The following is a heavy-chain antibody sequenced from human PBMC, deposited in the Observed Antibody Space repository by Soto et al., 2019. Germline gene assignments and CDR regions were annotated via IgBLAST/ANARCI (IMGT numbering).Heavy chain of an antibody. CDR3: ASGYDFWSGYSSDAFDI. CDR2: IYPGDSDT. V-gene: IGHV5-51*01. CDR1: GYSFTSYW. Sequence: GESLKISCKGSGYSFTSYWIGWVRQMPGKGLEWMGIIYPGDSDTRYSPSFQGQVTISADKSISTAYLQWSSLKASDTAMYYCASGYDFWSGYSSDAFDIWGQETMATVSS. D-gene: IGHD3-3*01. J-gene: IGHJ3*02.